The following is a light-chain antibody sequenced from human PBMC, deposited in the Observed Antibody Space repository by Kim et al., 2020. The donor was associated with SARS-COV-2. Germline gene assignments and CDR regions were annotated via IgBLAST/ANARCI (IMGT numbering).Light chain of an antibody. J-gene: IGLJ3*02. CDR1: SSNIGGNT. Sequence: GQSVTISCSGSSSNIGGNTVNWSQQFPGTAPKLLICTDNQRPSGVPARFSGSRSGTSASLAINGLQSDDEADYYCSTWDDSLRGGVFGGGTQLTVL. V-gene: IGLV1-44*01. CDR3: STWDDSLRGGV. CDR2: TDN.